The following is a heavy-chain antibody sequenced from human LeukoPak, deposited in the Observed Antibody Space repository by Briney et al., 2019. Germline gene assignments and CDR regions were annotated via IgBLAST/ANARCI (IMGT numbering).Heavy chain of an antibody. CDR2: IIPIFGTA. V-gene: IGHV1-69*01. CDR1: GGTFSSYA. J-gene: IGHJ4*02. D-gene: IGHD3-10*01. Sequence: GSSVKVSCKASGGTFSSYAISWVRQAPGQGLEWMGGIIPIFGTANYAQKFQGRVTITAAESTSTAYMELSSLRSEDTAVYYCARAYYYGSGSKPLPTGFDYWGQGTLVTVSS. CDR3: ARAYYYGSGSKPLPTGFDY.